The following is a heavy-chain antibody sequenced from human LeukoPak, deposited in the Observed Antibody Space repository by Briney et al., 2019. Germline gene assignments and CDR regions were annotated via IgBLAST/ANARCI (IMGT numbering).Heavy chain of an antibody. CDR2: ISPSSSFA. CDR1: GFIISDYY. V-gene: IGHV3-11*05. D-gene: IGHD3-22*01. J-gene: IGHJ4*02. Sequence: GGSLTLACVTSGFIISDYYMSWIRQAPGKGLVWISYISPSSSFANYADSIKGRFTTSRDNVKNSLFLHMNSLGAEDTAMNYCARADSSGFHFWGRGQVTLVTVSS. CDR3: ARADSSGFHFWG.